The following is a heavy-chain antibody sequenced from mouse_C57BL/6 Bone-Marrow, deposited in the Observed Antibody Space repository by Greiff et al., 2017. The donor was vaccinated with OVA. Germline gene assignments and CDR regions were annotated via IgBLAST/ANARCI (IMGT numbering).Heavy chain of an antibody. CDR2: IYPRSGNT. J-gene: IGHJ3*01. Sequence: VQRQQSGAELASPGASVKLSCKASGYTFTSYGISWVKQRTGQGLEWIGEIYPRSGNTYYNEKFKGKATLTADKSSSTAYMELRSLTSEDSAVYFCARKGDYYGSSPWFAYWGQGTLVTVSA. CDR1: GYTFTSYG. D-gene: IGHD1-1*01. V-gene: IGHV1-81*01. CDR3: ARKGDYYGSSPWFAY.